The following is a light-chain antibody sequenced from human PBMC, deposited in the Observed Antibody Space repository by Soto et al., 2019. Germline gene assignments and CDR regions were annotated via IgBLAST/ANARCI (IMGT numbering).Light chain of an antibody. CDR2: AAS. CDR3: QQYGSSGT. J-gene: IGKJ1*01. Sequence: EIVMTQSPATLSVSPGARATLSSRASPSAIGNLAWYHQKPGQTPRLLISAASASATALRARCSGCGSGTDFTLTISRLLYADFAVYYCQQYGSSGTFGQGTKVDIK. V-gene: IGKV3-15*01. CDR1: PSAIGN.